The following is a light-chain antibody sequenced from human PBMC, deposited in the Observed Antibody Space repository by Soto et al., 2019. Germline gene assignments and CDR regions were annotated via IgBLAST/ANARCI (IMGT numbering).Light chain of an antibody. Sequence: EIVLTQSPATLSLSPGERATLSCGASHSVSGSYLAWYQQKPGQAPRLLIYDASSRATGIPDRFSGSGSGTDFTLTINRLEPEDFAVYYCQQYGSSVPITFGQGIRLEIK. CDR3: QQYGSSVPIT. J-gene: IGKJ5*01. CDR2: DAS. V-gene: IGKV3D-20*01. CDR1: HSVSGSY.